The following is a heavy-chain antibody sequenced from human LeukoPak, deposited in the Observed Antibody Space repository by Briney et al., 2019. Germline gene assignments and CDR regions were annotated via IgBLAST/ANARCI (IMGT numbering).Heavy chain of an antibody. CDR2: IYYSGST. D-gene: IGHD1-26*01. J-gene: IGHJ5*02. V-gene: IGHV4-39*01. Sequence: SETLSLTCTVSGGSISSSSYYWGWIRQPPGKGLEWIGSIYYSGSTYYNPSLKSRVTISVDTSKNQFSLKLSSVTVADTAVYYCARPAGVGAYKRWFDPWGQGTLVTVSS. CDR1: GGSISSSSYY. CDR3: ARPAGVGAYKRWFDP.